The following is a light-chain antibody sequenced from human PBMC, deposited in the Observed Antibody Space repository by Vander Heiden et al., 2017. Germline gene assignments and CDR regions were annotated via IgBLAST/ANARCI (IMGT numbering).Light chain of an antibody. CDR2: SDT. Sequence: SSDLPPPPSVSVSTGPTAKITSSGDVLARQNAYWYQQKPGQAPLLLIYSDTKRPAGIPERFSGSISGTIVTLTISDVQAEDEADYYCQSADSSGTYSVVFGGGTQLTVL. J-gene: IGLJ2*01. V-gene: IGLV3-25*03. CDR1: VLARQN. CDR3: QSADSSGTYSVV.